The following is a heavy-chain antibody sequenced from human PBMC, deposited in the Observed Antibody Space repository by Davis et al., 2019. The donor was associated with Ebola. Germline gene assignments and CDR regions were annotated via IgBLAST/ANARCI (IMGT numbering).Heavy chain of an antibody. V-gene: IGHV1-2*04. CDR2: INPNSGGP. CDR3: ARVGTTVTTCDY. J-gene: IGHJ4*02. Sequence: ASVTVSCKASGYTFTRYYMHWVRQAPGQGLEGMVWINPNSGGPNYAPKFQGWLTMPRDTSISTAYMELSRLSSDDTAVYYCARVGTTVTTCDYWGQGTLVTVSS. D-gene: IGHD4-17*01. CDR1: GYTFTRYY.